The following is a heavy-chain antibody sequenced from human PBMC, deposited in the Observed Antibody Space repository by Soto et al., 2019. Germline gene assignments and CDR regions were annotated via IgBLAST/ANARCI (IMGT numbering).Heavy chain of an antibody. V-gene: IGHV4-4*07. Sequence: SETLSLTCTVSVDSITTYYWSWIRQPAGKGLEWIGRIDTSGNTNYNPSLKSRVTMSVDTSKKQFSLKLTSVTPADTAVYYCARYSNNWFQTEGMDVWGQGTTVTVSS. CDR2: IDTSGNT. J-gene: IGHJ6*02. D-gene: IGHD6-13*01. CDR1: VDSITTYY. CDR3: ARYSNNWFQTEGMDV.